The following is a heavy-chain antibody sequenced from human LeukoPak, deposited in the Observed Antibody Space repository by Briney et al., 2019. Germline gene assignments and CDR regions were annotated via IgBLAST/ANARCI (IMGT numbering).Heavy chain of an antibody. CDR1: GGTFSTYA. Sequence: SVKVSCTASGGTFSTYAISWVRQAPGQGLEWMGRILPLFDRPNYAQKFQGTVTITADKSTSTAYMELSSLRSEDTAVYYCARSANYFGSGNYYIDAFDIWGQGTLVTVSS. CDR2: ILPLFDRP. CDR3: ARSANYFGSGNYYIDAFDI. D-gene: IGHD3-10*01. J-gene: IGHJ3*02. V-gene: IGHV1-69*04.